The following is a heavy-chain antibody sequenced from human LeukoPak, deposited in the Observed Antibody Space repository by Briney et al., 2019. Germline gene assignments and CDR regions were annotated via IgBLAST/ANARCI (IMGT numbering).Heavy chain of an antibody. CDR1: GFTFDDYA. V-gene: IGHV3-9*03. D-gene: IGHD6-13*01. J-gene: IGHJ4*02. CDR2: ISWNTGTI. CDR3: AKGEAAAGTLFDY. Sequence: SLRLSCAASGFTFDDYAMHWVRQAPGKGLEGVSGISWNTGTIGYADSVKGRFTISRDNAKNSLYLQMNSLRAEDMALYYCAKGEAAAGTLFDYWGQGTLVTVSS.